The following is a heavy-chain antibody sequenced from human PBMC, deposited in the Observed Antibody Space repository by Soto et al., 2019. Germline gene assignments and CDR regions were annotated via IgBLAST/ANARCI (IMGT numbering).Heavy chain of an antibody. CDR2: ISYDGSNK. D-gene: IGHD3-3*01. V-gene: IGHV3-30*04. CDR1: GFTFSSYA. CDR3: AREGGVLEWLLYYFDY. J-gene: IGHJ4*02. Sequence: GGSLRLSCAASGFTFSSYAMHWVRQAPGKGLEWVAVISYDGSNKYYADSVKGRFTISRDNSKNTLYLQMNSLRAEDTAVYYCAREGGVLEWLLYYFDYWGQGTLVTVSS.